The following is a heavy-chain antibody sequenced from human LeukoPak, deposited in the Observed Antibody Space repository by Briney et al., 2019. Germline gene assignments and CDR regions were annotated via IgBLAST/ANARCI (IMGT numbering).Heavy chain of an antibody. CDR2: IYYSGST. Sequence: SETLSLTCTVSVGSISSYYWRWIRQPPGKGLEWIGYIYYSGSTNYNPSLKSRDTISVDTSKNKFSLKLSSVTAADTAVYYCARDPNCVAAPKRHGAFDIWGQGTMVTVSS. D-gene: IGHD2-15*01. J-gene: IGHJ3*02. CDR1: VGSISSYY. CDR3: ARDPNCVAAPKRHGAFDI. V-gene: IGHV4-59*01.